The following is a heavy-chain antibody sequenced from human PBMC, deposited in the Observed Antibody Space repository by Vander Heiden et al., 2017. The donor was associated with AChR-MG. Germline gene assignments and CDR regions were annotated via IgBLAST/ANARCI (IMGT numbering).Heavy chain of an antibody. D-gene: IGHD1-26*01. V-gene: IGHV3-74*01. CDR2: INSDASST. Sequence: EVQLVESGGGLVQPGGSLRLSCAASGFTFSSYWMHWVRQAPGKGLVWVSRINSDASSTSYADSVKGRFTISRDNAKNTLYLQMNSLRAEDTAVYYCARECVGAIVFCGMDVWCQGTTVTVSS. CDR3: ARECVGAIVFCGMDV. CDR1: GFTFSSYW. J-gene: IGHJ6*02.